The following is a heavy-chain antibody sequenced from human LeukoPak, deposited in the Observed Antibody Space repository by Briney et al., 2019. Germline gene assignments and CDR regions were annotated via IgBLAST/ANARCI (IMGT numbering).Heavy chain of an antibody. CDR2: IKDDGSQK. Sequence: GGSLRLSCEASRFIFSNYWMSWVRQAPGKGLEWVANIKDDGSQKNYIDSVKGRFTISRGNAKASLFLQMNSLSSEDTAVYYCARRNIDTRWSFDSWGQGTLVTVSS. CDR1: RFIFSNYW. V-gene: IGHV3-7*01. D-gene: IGHD2-15*01. CDR3: ARRNIDTRWSFDS. J-gene: IGHJ4*02.